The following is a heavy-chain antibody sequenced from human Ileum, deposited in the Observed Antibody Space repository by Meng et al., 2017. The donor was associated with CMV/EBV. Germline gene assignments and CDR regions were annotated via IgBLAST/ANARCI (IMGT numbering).Heavy chain of an antibody. Sequence: SSTGCGCTFSCHWMRWVRQDAGGGLVWVSQVTPDETTAANADAVKGRFTISRDNAKNTLYLQVNSLRAEDTAVYYCVRSGGTLDYWGQGTLVTVSS. J-gene: IGHJ4*02. CDR3: VRSGGTLDY. V-gene: IGHV3-74*01. CDR2: VTPDETTA. D-gene: IGHD2-8*02. CDR1: GCTFSCHW.